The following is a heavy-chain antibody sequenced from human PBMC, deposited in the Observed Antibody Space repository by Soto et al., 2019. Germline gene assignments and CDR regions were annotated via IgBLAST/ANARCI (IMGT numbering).Heavy chain of an antibody. CDR1: GGSISSGGYS. J-gene: IGHJ4*02. V-gene: IGHV4-30-2*01. CDR2: IYHSGST. CDR3: ARAGGLGAVAVDC. Sequence: QLQLQESGSGLVKPSQTLSLTCAVSGGSISSGGYSWSWIRQPPGKGLEWIGYIYHSGSTYYNPSLMSRGTISLDRSKNQFSLKLCSVTGADTAVYYCARAGGLGAVAVDCWGQGTLVTVSS. D-gene: IGHD6-19*01.